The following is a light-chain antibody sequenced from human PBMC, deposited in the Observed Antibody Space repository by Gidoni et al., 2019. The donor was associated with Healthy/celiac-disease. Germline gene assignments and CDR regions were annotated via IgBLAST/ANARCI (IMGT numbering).Light chain of an antibody. V-gene: IGKV3-11*01. J-gene: IGKJ3*01. CDR1: ESVSSY. CDR2: DAA. CDR3: QQRSNWPPFT. Sequence: IVLTQSPATLSLSPGERATLSCRASESVSSYLALYQQKPGQAPRLLIYDAANRATGIPARFSGSGSGTDFTLTISSLEPEDFAVYYCQQRSNWPPFTFGPGTKVDIK.